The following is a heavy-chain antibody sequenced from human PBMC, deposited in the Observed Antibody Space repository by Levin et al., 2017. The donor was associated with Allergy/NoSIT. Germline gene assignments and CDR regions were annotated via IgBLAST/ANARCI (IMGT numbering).Heavy chain of an antibody. Sequence: SCAVSGGSISNDGYSWSWIRQPPGKGLDWIGYIHHSGSTYYNPSLKSRVTISVDRSKNQFSLKLTSVTAADTAVYYCARGVVAAPVLGALDIWGQGTMVTVSS. CDR1: GGSISNDGYS. J-gene: IGHJ3*02. V-gene: IGHV4-30-2*01. D-gene: IGHD1-26*01. CDR3: ARGVVAAPVLGALDI. CDR2: IHHSGST.